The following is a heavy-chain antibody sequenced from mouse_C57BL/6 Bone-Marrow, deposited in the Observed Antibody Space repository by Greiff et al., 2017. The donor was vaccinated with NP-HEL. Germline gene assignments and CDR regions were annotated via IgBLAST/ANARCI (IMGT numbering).Heavy chain of an antibody. J-gene: IGHJ3*01. CDR3: TRFSFYYGYDDWFAY. CDR1: GYTFTSYW. D-gene: IGHD2-2*01. Sequence: EVQLQQSGTVLARPGASVKMSCKTSGYTFTSYWMHWVKQRPGQGLEWIGAIYPGNSDTSYNQKFKGKAKLTAVTSASTAYMELSSLTNEDSAVYYCTRFSFYYGYDDWFAYWGQGTLVTVSA. CDR2: IYPGNSDT. V-gene: IGHV1-5*01.